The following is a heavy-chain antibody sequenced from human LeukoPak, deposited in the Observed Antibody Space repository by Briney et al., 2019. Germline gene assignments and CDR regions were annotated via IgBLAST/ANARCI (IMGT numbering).Heavy chain of an antibody. V-gene: IGHV1-46*01. CDR1: GYTFTSYY. Sequence: ASVKVSCKASGYTFTSYYMHWVRQAPGQGRERMGIINPSGGSTSYAQKFQGRVTMTRDMSTSTAYMELRSLRSDDTAMYYCARDQRRYCSGGSCQNWFDPWGQGTLVTVSS. D-gene: IGHD2-15*01. J-gene: IGHJ5*02. CDR3: ARDQRRYCSGGSCQNWFDP. CDR2: INPSGGST.